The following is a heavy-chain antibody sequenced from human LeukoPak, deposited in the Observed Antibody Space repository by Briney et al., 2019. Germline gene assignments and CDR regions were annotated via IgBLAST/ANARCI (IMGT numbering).Heavy chain of an antibody. Sequence: SETLSLTCAVSGGSISSSNWWCWVRQPPGKGLEWIGEMYHSGSTNYNPSVKSRVTISVDKSKNQFSLKLSSVTAADPAVYYCARDEWEAGITVVRGIRYSGSYFNRWGQGTLVTVSS. CDR3: ARDEWEAGITVVRGIRYSGSYFNR. D-gene: IGHD1-26*01. V-gene: IGHV4-4*02. J-gene: IGHJ4*02. CDR2: MYHSGST. CDR1: GGSISSSNW.